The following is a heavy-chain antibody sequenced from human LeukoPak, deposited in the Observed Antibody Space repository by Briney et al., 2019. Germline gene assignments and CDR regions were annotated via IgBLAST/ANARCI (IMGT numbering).Heavy chain of an antibody. Sequence: PGGSLRLFCAASGFTFSSYAMHWGRQAPGKGLEWGAVISYDGSNKYYADSVKGRFTISRDNSKNTLYLQMNSLRAEDTAVYYCARRMDNHLIAAAGAYFDYWGQGTLVTVSS. J-gene: IGHJ4*02. V-gene: IGHV3-30-3*01. CDR1: GFTFSSYA. CDR3: ARRMDNHLIAAAGAYFDY. CDR2: ISYDGSNK. D-gene: IGHD6-13*01.